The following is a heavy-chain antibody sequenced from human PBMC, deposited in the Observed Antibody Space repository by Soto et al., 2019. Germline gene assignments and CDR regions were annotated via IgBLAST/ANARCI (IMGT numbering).Heavy chain of an antibody. CDR1: GYPVTAYY. V-gene: IGHV1-2*02. D-gene: IGHD3-3*01. CDR2: INPATGAA. J-gene: IGHJ3*02. CDR3: ARGGGVGVAGSAAFDM. Sequence: QLHLVQSGAVVKKPGASVTVSCSASGYPVTAYYMHWVRQAPGRGLEWMGGINPATGAAKYTQTFQGRVTMARATATGTVFMELSGLTFEDTAVFYCARGGGVGVAGSAAFDMWGQGTLVTVSS.